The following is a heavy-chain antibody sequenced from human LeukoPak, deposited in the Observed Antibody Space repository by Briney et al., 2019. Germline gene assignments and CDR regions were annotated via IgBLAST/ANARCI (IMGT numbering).Heavy chain of an antibody. CDR2: VSSSSTNK. J-gene: IGHJ4*02. D-gene: IGHD1-7*01. CDR1: GSTFSSYA. CDR3: AREDDWNYEDY. V-gene: IGHV3-21*01. Sequence: KAGGSLRLSCAASGSTFSSYAMNWVRQAPGKGLEWVSSVSSSSTNKFYADSVKGRFTISRDNAKNSLYLQMNSLRAEDTAIYFCAREDDWNYEDYWGQGTLVTVSS.